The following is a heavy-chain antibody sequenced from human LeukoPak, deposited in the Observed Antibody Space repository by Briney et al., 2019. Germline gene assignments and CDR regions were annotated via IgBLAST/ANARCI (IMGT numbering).Heavy chain of an antibody. CDR1: GYTFTSYI. V-gene: IGHV1-18*01. Sequence: ASVKVSCKASGYTFTSYIISWVRQAPGQGLEWMGWINAYNGNTDYAQRVQGRVTITTDTSTGTAYMEVRSLRSDDTAVYYCARDRHIAAAVYYYYMDVWGKGTPVTVSS. J-gene: IGHJ6*03. CDR2: INAYNGNT. D-gene: IGHD6-13*01. CDR3: ARDRHIAAAVYYYYMDV.